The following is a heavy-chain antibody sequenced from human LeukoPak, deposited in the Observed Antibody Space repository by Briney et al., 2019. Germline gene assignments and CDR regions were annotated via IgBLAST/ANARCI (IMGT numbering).Heavy chain of an antibody. J-gene: IGHJ4*02. CDR3: AREGLRYFDWLLSD. Sequence: PSETLSLTCTVSGGSISTTSYYWGWIRQPPGKGLQWIGSIYYNGSTYYNPSLKSRVIISVDTSKNQFSLKLSSVTAADTAVYYCAREGLRYFDWLLSDWGQGTLVTVSS. V-gene: IGHV4-39*02. D-gene: IGHD3-9*01. CDR2: IYYNGST. CDR1: GGSISTTSYY.